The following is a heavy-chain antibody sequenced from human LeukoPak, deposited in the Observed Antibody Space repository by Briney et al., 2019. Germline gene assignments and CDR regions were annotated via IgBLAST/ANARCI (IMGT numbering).Heavy chain of an antibody. J-gene: IGHJ3*01. V-gene: IGHV3-23*01. D-gene: IGHD2-15*01. Sequence: GGSLRLSCEASTFNFGLYVMTWDRQAPGKGLEWVSGISGGGLSTYYTDSVKGRFTISRENSKNNLYLEMTRLRNEDTAVYFCGRGGSTRAQAFDVWGQGTMVTVSS. CDR1: TFNFGLYV. CDR2: ISGGGLST. CDR3: GRGGSTRAQAFDV.